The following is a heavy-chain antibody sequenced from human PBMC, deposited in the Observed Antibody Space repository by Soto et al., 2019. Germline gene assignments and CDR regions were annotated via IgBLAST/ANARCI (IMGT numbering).Heavy chain of an antibody. V-gene: IGHV4-59*01. D-gene: IGHD3-3*01. CDR3: ASYYDFWSGYFDY. CDR1: GGSISSYY. J-gene: IGHJ4*02. CDR2: IYYSGST. Sequence: QVQLQESGPGLVKPSETLSLTCTVSGGSISSYYWSWIRQPPGKVLEWIGYIYYSGSTNYNPSLKSRVTISVDTSKNQFSLKLSSVTAADTAVYYCASYYDFWSGYFDYWGQGPLVTVSS.